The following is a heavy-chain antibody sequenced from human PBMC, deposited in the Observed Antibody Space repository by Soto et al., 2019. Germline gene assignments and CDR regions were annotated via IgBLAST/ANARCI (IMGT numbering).Heavy chain of an antibody. CDR1: GFAFNNAW. Sequence: EVQLVESGGRLIKPGGSPRLSCATSGFAFNNAWMNWVRQAPGKGLEWVGLIKSETDGGATDYAAPVKGRFSISTDDSKNTMYLQMNSLRIEDTAVYYCAALGKGASAAYWGQGSLVTVSS. CDR3: AALGKGASAAY. V-gene: IGHV3-15*01. CDR2: IKSETDGGAT. J-gene: IGHJ4*02. D-gene: IGHD6-25*01.